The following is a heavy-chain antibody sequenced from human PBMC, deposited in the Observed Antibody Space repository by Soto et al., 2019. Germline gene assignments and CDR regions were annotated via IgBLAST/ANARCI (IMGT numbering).Heavy chain of an antibody. V-gene: IGHV3-30*03. J-gene: IGHJ6*02. D-gene: IGHD5-18*01. CDR1: GFSFSSHA. CDR2: ISYDGGNA. Sequence: QVQLVESGGGVVQPGRSLRLSCTASGFSFSSHAMHWVRQAPGKGLEWLAVISYDGGNAYYVDSVKGRFSVSRDNSKNTLELQMNSLRDEHTAVYYCARNMDTPTDDYYYYGMDVWGQGATVTVS. CDR3: ARNMDTPTDDYYYYGMDV.